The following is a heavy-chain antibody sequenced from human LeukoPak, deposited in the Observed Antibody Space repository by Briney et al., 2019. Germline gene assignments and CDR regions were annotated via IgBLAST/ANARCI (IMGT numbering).Heavy chain of an antibody. V-gene: IGHV4-59*01. J-gene: IGHJ4*02. CDR2: IYYSGST. D-gene: IGHD6-6*01. CDR1: GGSISSYY. Sequence: SETLSLTCTVSGGSISSYYWSWIRQPPGKGLDWIGYIYYSGSTNYNPSLKSRVTISVDTSKNQFSLKLSSVTAADTAVYYCASDRGYSSSSNFFDYWGQGTLVTVSS. CDR3: ASDRGYSSSSNFFDY.